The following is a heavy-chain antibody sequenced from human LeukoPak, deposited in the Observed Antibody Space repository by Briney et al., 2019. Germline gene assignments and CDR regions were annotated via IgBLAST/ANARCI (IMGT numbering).Heavy chain of an antibody. CDR3: ARVYDYVWGSYRYYLDY. V-gene: IGHV1-2*04. J-gene: IGHJ4*02. CDR1: GYTFTGYY. Sequence: GASVKVSCKASGYTFTGYYMHWVRQAPGQGLEWMGWINPNNNDTNYAQKFQGWVTMTGDTSISTAYMELSRLRSDDTAMYYCARVYDYVWGSYRYYLDYWGQGALVTVSS. CDR2: INPNNNDT. D-gene: IGHD3-16*02.